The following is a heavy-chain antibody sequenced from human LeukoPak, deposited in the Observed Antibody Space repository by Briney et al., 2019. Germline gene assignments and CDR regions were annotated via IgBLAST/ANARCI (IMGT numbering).Heavy chain of an antibody. V-gene: IGHV3-43*02. CDR1: GFTFDDYA. J-gene: IGHJ6*02. CDR2: ISGDGGST. CDR3: AKDTAWDTAMVTYYYYGMDV. D-gene: IGHD5-18*01. Sequence: GGSLRLSCAASGFTFDDYAMHWVRQAPGKGLEWVSLISGDGGSTYYADSVKGRFTISRGNSKNSLYLQMNSLRTEDTALYYCAKDTAWDTAMVTYYYYGMDVWGQGTTVTVSS.